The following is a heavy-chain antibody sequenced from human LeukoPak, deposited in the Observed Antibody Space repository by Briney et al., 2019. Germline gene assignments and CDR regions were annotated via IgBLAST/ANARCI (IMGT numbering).Heavy chain of an antibody. J-gene: IGHJ4*02. CDR2: IYYSGST. V-gene: IGHV4-31*03. CDR3: ASLTGYSSGCFYD. Sequence: SETLSLTCTVSGGSISSGGYYWSWTRQHPGKGLEWIGYIYYSGSTYYNPSLKSRVTISVDTSKNQFSLKLSSVTAADTAVYYCASLTGYSSGCFYDWGQGTLVTVSS. D-gene: IGHD6-19*01. CDR1: GGSISSGGYY.